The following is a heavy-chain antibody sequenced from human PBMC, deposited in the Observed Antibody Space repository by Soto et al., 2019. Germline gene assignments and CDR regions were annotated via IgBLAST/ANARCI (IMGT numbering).Heavy chain of an antibody. V-gene: IGHV3-30*18. Sequence: QVQLVESGGGVVQPGRSLRLSCAASGFTFSSYGMHWVRQAPGKGLEWVAVISYDGSNKYYADSVKGRFTISRDNSKNTLYLQMNSLRAEDTAVYYCAKNWGETTEYCNNGVCHDAFNIWGQGTMVTVSS. D-gene: IGHD2-8*01. CDR1: GFTFSSYG. J-gene: IGHJ3*02. CDR3: AKNWGETTEYCNNGVCHDAFNI. CDR2: ISYDGSNK.